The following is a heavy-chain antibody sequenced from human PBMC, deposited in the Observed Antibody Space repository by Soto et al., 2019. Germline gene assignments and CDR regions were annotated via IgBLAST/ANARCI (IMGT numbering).Heavy chain of an antibody. CDR1: GFTFDDYA. CDR2: ISWNSGSI. V-gene: IGHV3-9*01. CDR3: AKDTGDCSGGSCPHLGMDV. Sequence: GGSLRLSCAASGFTFDDYAMHWVRQAPGKGLEWVSGISWNSGSIGYADSVKGRFTISRDNAKNSLYLQMNSLRAEDTALYYCAKDTGDCSGGSCPHLGMDVWGQGTTVTVSS. J-gene: IGHJ6*02. D-gene: IGHD2-15*01.